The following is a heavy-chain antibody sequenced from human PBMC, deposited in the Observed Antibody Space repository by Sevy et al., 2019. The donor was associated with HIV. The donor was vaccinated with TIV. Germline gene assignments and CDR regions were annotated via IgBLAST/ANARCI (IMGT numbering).Heavy chain of an antibody. CDR2: ISGTGNTI. V-gene: IGHV3-48*04. D-gene: IGHD3-22*01. CDR1: GFTFSPYS. J-gene: IGHJ4*02. Sequence: GGSLRLSCAASGFTFSPYSMNWIRQAPGKGLEWLSYISGTGNTIYYAGSVKGRFTISRDNAKNSLYLQMNSLRAEDTAVYYCARVPLYSDSHINDYWGQGTLVIVSS. CDR3: ARVPLYSDSHINDY.